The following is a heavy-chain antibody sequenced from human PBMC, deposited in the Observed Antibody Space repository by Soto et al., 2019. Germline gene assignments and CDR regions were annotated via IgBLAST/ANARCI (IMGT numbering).Heavy chain of an antibody. CDR3: ARDASRWPRLHYFDI. CDR2: FYYTEIT. D-gene: IGHD4-17*01. Sequence: SETLSLTCTVSGGSISNYYWSWIRQPPGKGLEWLGYFYYTEITNYNPSLRSRISMSVDTSKNQFSLKLSSVTAADTAVYYCARDASRWPRLHYFDIWGQGTLVTVSS. CDR1: GGSISNYY. V-gene: IGHV4-59*01. J-gene: IGHJ4*02.